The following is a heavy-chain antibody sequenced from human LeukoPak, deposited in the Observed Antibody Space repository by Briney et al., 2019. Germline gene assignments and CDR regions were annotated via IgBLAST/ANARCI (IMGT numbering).Heavy chain of an antibody. V-gene: IGHV3-21*01. CDR1: GFTFSSYS. D-gene: IGHD6-19*01. Sequence: PGGSLRLSCAASGFTFSSYSMNWVRQAPGKGLEWVSSISSSSSYIYYADSVKGGFTISRHTSKNSLYLQMNSLRAEDTAVYYCAKQRIAVADPIDSWGQGTLVTVSS. CDR2: ISSSSSYI. J-gene: IGHJ4*02. CDR3: AKQRIAVADPIDS.